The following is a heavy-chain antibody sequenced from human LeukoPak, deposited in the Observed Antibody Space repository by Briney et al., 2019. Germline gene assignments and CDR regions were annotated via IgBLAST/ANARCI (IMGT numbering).Heavy chain of an antibody. CDR2: IIPIFGTA. Sequence: SVKVSCKASGGTFSSYAISWVRQAPGQGLEWMGGIIPIFGTANYAQKFQGRVTITTDESTSTAYMELSSLRSEDTAGYYCAGRVYYYDSSGYRLDAFDIWGQGTMVTVSS. CDR3: AGRVYYYDSSGYRLDAFDI. CDR1: GGTFSSYA. J-gene: IGHJ3*02. D-gene: IGHD3-22*01. V-gene: IGHV1-69*05.